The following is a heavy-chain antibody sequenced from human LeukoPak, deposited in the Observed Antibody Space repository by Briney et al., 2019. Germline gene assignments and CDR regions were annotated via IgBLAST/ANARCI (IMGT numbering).Heavy chain of an antibody. Sequence: GGSLRLSCAASGFSFSSFGMHWVRQTPGKGLEWVAVILYDGSDKYFADSVKGRFTISRDNSKNTLYLQMNSLRAEDTAVYYCARDWATRRFDYWGQGTLVTVSS. CDR1: GFSFSSFG. D-gene: IGHD2-15*01. CDR2: ILYDGSDK. CDR3: ARDWATRRFDY. J-gene: IGHJ4*02. V-gene: IGHV3-33*01.